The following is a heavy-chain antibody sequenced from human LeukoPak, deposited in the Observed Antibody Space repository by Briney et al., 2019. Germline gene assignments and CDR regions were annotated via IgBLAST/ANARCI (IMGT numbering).Heavy chain of an antibody. D-gene: IGHD5-12*01. CDR3: ARATTCGDYLDY. J-gene: IGHJ4*02. CDR2: IIPIFGTA. Sequence: ASVKVSCKASGGTFSSYAISWVRQAPGQGLEWMGGIIPIFGTANYAQKFQSRVTITADKSTSTAYMELSSLRSEDTAVYYCARATTCGDYLDYWGQGTLVTVSS. V-gene: IGHV1-69*06. CDR1: GGTFSSYA.